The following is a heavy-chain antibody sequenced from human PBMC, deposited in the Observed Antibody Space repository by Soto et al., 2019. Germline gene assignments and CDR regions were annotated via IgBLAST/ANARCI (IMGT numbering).Heavy chain of an antibody. Sequence: ASVKVSCKASGYAFTSYGIHWVRQAPGQSLEWMGWINAANGDTKYSPKFQGRGTITRDTSASTAYMELSSLRSEDTAVYYCVRRHVSATGIDWFDPWGQGTLVTVSS. V-gene: IGHV1-3*01. CDR3: VRRHVSATGIDWFDP. CDR2: INAANGDT. J-gene: IGHJ5*02. D-gene: IGHD6-13*01. CDR1: GYAFTSYG.